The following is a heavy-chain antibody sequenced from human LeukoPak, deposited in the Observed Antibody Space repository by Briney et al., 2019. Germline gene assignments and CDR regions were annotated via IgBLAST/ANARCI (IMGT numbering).Heavy chain of an antibody. Sequence: GASVKVSCKASGYTFTSYDINWVRQATGQGLEWLGWMNPNSGNTGYAQKFQGRVTITRNTSISTAYMELSSLRSEDTAVYYCARGGRLERRTFGYFDYWGQGTLVTVSS. CDR3: ARGGRLERRTFGYFDY. D-gene: IGHD1-1*01. CDR1: GYTFTSYD. V-gene: IGHV1-8*03. CDR2: MNPNSGNT. J-gene: IGHJ4*02.